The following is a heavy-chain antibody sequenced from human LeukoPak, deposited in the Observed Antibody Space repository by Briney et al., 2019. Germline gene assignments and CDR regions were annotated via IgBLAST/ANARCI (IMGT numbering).Heavy chain of an antibody. D-gene: IGHD3-10*01. V-gene: IGHV4-59*08. CDR2: IYYSGST. Sequence: SETLSLTSTVSGGSISSYYWSWIRQPPGKGLEWIGYIYYSGSTNYNPSLKSRVTISVDTSKNQFSLKLSSVTAADSAVYYCARHLLLWFGETGGPHGMDVWGQGTTVTVSS. J-gene: IGHJ6*02. CDR3: ARHLLLWFGETGGPHGMDV. CDR1: GGSISSYY.